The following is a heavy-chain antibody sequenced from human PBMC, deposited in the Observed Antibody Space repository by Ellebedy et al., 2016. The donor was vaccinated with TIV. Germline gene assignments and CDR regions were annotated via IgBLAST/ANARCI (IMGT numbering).Heavy chain of an antibody. V-gene: IGHV1-8*01. CDR3: ARGAFSSSCLFKYNYYGMDV. Sequence: AASVKVSCKASGYTFASYDFNWVRQATGQGPEWMGWMNPNSGNTGYAQKFQGRVTMTRNTSKSTAYMELSSLRSEETAVYYCARGAFSSSCLFKYNYYGMDVWGQGTTVTVSS. CDR1: GYTFASYD. J-gene: IGHJ6*02. D-gene: IGHD6-6*01. CDR2: MNPNSGNT.